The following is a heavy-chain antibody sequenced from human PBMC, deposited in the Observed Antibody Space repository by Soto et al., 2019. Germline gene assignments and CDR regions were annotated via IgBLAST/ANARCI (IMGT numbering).Heavy chain of an antibody. CDR1: GGSFSGYY. D-gene: IGHD3-3*01. CDR2: INHSGST. CDR3: ARGWSGGRVWLAY. J-gene: IGHJ4*02. V-gene: IGHV4-34*01. Sequence: QVQLQQWGAGLLKPSETLSLTCAVYGGSFSGYYWCWIRQPPGKGLEWIGEINHSGSTNYTPSLMSRVTISVDTSKTQCSLKLSSVTAAAPAVYYCARGWSGGRVWLAYWGQGTLVTVSS.